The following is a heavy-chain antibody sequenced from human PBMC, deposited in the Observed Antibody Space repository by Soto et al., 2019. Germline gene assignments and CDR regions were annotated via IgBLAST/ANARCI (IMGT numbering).Heavy chain of an antibody. CDR3: ARDPSANMVRGVIIPALYFDY. D-gene: IGHD3-10*01. V-gene: IGHV4-59*01. Sequence: SVTLSLTCTVSGGSISTYYWNWIRQTPGKGLEWIGYIHHSGRTNYNPSLRSRVTISVDTSKNQFSLKLTSVTAADSAIYYCARDPSANMVRGVIIPALYFDYWGQGTLVTVSS. CDR1: GGSISTYY. CDR2: IHHSGRT. J-gene: IGHJ4*02.